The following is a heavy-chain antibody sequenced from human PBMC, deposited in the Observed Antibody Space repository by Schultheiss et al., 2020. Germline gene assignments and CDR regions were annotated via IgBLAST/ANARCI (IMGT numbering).Heavy chain of an antibody. D-gene: IGHD2-2*01. Sequence: SETLSLTCAVYGGSFSGYYWSWIRQPPGKGLEWIGEISHSGSTNFNPSLKSRVTISVDTSKNQFSLRLSSVTAADTAVYYCARIVVEAAAPADAFDIWGQGTMGTGSS. V-gene: IGHV4-34*01. CDR3: ARIVVEAAAPADAFDI. J-gene: IGHJ3*02. CDR1: GGSFSGYY. CDR2: ISHSGST.